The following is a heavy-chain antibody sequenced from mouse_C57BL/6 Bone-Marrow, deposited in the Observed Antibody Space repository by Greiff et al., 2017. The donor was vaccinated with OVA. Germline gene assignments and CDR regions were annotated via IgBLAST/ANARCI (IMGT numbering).Heavy chain of an antibody. CDR1: GFTFSDYY. Sequence: EVKVVESGGGLVQPGGSLKLSCAASGFTFSDYYMYWVRQTPEKRLEWVAYISNGGGSTYYPDTVKGRFTISRDNAKNTLYLQMSRLKSEDTAMYYCARHGGSSDYLCPYYAMDYWGQGTSVTVSS. D-gene: IGHD3-2*02. V-gene: IGHV5-12*01. CDR3: ARHGGSSDYLCPYYAMDY. J-gene: IGHJ4*01. CDR2: ISNGGGST.